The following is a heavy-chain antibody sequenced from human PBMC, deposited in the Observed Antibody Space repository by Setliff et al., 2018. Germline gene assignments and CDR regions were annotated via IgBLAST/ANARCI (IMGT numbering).Heavy chain of an antibody. V-gene: IGHV3-21*01. CDR2: LSGGSSYI. J-gene: IGHJ6*03. D-gene: IGHD2-15*01. Sequence: GGSLRLSCAASGFTFSDYGMNWVRQAPGKGLEWVACLSGGSSYIHYADSMKGRFTISRDDSKNSLYLQMNSLRAEDTGVYYCARDHGVVPGVDYMDVWGKGTMVTVSS. CDR1: GFTFSDYG. CDR3: ARDHGVVPGVDYMDV.